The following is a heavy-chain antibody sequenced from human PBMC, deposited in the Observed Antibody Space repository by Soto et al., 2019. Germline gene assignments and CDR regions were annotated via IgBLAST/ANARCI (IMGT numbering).Heavy chain of an antibody. CDR1: GFTFSSYW. D-gene: IGHD3-3*01. J-gene: IGHJ6*02. CDR3: ARDRFWRDYGMDV. Sequence: EVQLVESGGGLVQPGGSLRLSCAASGFTFSSYWMSWVRQAPGKGLEWVANIKQDGSEKYYVDSVKGRFTISRDNAKNSLYLQMNSLRAEDTAVYYCARDRFWRDYGMDVWGQGTTVTVSS. CDR2: IKQDGSEK. V-gene: IGHV3-7*03.